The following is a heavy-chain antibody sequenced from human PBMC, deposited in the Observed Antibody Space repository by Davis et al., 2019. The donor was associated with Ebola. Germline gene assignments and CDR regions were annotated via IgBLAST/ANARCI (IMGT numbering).Heavy chain of an antibody. CDR3: ARVGGGYCSSTSCYDY. J-gene: IGHJ4*02. CDR2: INPSGGST. Sequence: ASVKVSCKASGYTFTSYYMHWVRQAPGQGLEWMGIINPSGGSTSYAQKFQGRVTMTRDTSTSTVYMELSRLRSDDTAVYYCARVGGGYCSSTSCYDYWGQGTLVTVSS. V-gene: IGHV1-46*01. D-gene: IGHD2-2*01. CDR1: GYTFTSYY.